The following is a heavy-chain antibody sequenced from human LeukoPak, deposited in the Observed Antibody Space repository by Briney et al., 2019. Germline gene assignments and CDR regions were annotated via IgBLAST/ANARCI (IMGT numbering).Heavy chain of an antibody. J-gene: IGHJ4*02. D-gene: IGHD6-19*01. CDR1: GYTFTGYY. V-gene: IGHV1-2*06. CDR2: INPNSGGT. CDR3: ARAVAGIFVIDY. Sequence: ASVKVSCKASGYTFTGYYMHWVRQAPGQGLEWMGRINPNSGGTNYAQKFQGRVTMTRDTSISTAYMELSRLGSDDTAVYYCARAVAGIFVIDYWGQGTLVTVSS.